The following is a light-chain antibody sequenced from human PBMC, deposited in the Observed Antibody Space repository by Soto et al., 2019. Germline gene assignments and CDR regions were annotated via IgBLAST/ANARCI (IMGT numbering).Light chain of an antibody. Sequence: EIVMTQSPATLSVSPGERSTLSCRASQSVRSDLAWYQQRPGQAPRLLIYGASTRATGIPARFSGSGSGTEFTLTIRSLQSEDFAFYYCQQYNNWPPITFGQGTRLEIK. CDR3: QQYNNWPPIT. V-gene: IGKV3-15*01. J-gene: IGKJ5*01. CDR2: GAS. CDR1: QSVRSD.